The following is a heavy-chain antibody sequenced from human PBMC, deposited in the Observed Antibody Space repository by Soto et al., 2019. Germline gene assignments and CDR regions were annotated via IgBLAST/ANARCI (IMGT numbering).Heavy chain of an antibody. Sequence: SETLSLTSTGSGGSISSYYWSWIRQPPGKGLEWIGYIYYSGSTNYNPSLKSRVTISVDTSKNQFSLKLSSVTAADTAVYYCARGSRVTYYDLWSGYRSGMDVSGQGTTVTVS. J-gene: IGHJ6*02. V-gene: IGHV4-59*01. CDR2: IYYSGST. CDR1: GGSISSYY. CDR3: ARGSRVTYYDLWSGYRSGMDV. D-gene: IGHD3-3*01.